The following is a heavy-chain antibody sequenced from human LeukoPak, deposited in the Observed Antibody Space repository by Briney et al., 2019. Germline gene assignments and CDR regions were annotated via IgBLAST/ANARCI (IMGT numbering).Heavy chain of an antibody. CDR3: ARSAGYFDWPYFDY. J-gene: IGHJ4*02. CDR2: ISYDGSNK. CDR1: GFTFSNFA. V-gene: IGHV3-30*01. D-gene: IGHD3-9*01. Sequence: GGSLRLSCAASGFTFSNFAMHWVRQAPGKGLEWVAVISYDGSNKYYADSVKGRFTISRDNSKNTLYLQMNSLRAEDTAVHYCARSAGYFDWPYFDYWGQGTLVTVSS.